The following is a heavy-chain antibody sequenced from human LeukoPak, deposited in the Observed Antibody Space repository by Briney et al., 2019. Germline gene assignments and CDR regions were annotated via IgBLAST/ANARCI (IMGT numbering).Heavy chain of an antibody. J-gene: IGHJ4*02. CDR2: IYPGDSDT. D-gene: IGHD3-10*01. CDR1: GNTFTSYC. V-gene: IGHV5-51*01. CDR3: ASTYYYGPRSFLEY. Sequence: GESLKVSCKDSGNTFTSYCIVWVRQMPGKGLEWMGIIYPGDSDTRYSPSFQGQVTISADKSINTAYLQWSSLKASDTAMYYCASTYYYGPRSFLEYWGQGTLVTVSS.